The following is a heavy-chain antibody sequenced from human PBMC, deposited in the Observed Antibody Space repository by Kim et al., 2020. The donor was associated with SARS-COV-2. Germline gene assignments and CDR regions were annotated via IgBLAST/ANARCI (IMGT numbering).Heavy chain of an antibody. CDR3: ARDEQQLVHGY. CDR1: GYTFTNYG. D-gene: IGHD6-13*01. J-gene: IGHJ4*02. Sequence: ASVKVSCKASGYTFTNYGISWLRQAPGQGLEWVGWISGYDGNTNYAQKLQGRVTMTTDTSTSTVYMELRSLRSDDTALYYCARDEQQLVHGYWGQGTLV. V-gene: IGHV1-18*04. CDR2: ISGYDGNT.